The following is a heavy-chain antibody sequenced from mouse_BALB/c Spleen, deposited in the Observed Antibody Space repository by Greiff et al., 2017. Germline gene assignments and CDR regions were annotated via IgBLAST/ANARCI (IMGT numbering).Heavy chain of an antibody. Sequence: EVQRVESGGGLVQPGGSLRLSCATSGFTFTDYYMSWVRQPPGKALEWLGFIRNKANGYTTEYSASVKGRFTISRDNSQSILYLQMNTLRAEDSATYYCARDTGTRTWFAYWGQGTLVTVSA. CDR1: GFTFTDYY. J-gene: IGHJ3*01. D-gene: IGHD3-3*01. V-gene: IGHV7-3*02. CDR3: ARDTGTRTWFAY. CDR2: IRNKANGYTT.